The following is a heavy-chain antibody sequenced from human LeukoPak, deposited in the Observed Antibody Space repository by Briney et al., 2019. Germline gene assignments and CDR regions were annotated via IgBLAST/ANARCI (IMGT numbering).Heavy chain of an antibody. D-gene: IGHD3-16*01. J-gene: IGHJ6*02. V-gene: IGHV3-7*03. CDR3: ARGGGLDV. Sequence: GGSLRLSCAASGFTFSSYWMNWARQAPGKGLERVASINHNGNVNYYVDSVKGRLTISRDNAKNSLYLQMSNLRAEDTAVYFCARGGGLDVWAKGPRSPSP. CDR2: INHNGNVN. CDR1: GFTFSSYW.